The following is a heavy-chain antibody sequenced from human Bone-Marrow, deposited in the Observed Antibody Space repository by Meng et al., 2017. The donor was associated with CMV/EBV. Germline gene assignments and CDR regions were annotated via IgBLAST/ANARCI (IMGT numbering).Heavy chain of an antibody. D-gene: IGHD2-15*01. J-gene: IGHJ5*02. CDR2: INPNSGDT. CDR3: ARDWHSHYSPPNWFAP. CDR1: GYTFTGYY. V-gene: IGHV1-2*02. Sequence: ASVKVSCKASGYTFTGYYMHWVRQAPGQGLEWMGWINPNSGDTNYAQRFQGRVTMTRDTSISTAYMELSRLRSDDTAVYYCARDWHSHYSPPNWFAPWGQGTLVTVSS.